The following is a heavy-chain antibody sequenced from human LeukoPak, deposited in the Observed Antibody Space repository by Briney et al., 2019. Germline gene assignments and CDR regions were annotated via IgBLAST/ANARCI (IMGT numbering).Heavy chain of an antibody. Sequence: SETLSLTCAVYGGSFSGYYWSWIRQPPGKGLEWIGEINHSGSTNYNPSLKSRVTISVDTSKNQFSLKLSSVTAADTAVYYCARKTYCSGGSCHPGWFDPWGQGTLVTVSS. J-gene: IGHJ5*02. CDR1: GGSFSGYY. V-gene: IGHV4-34*01. CDR2: INHSGST. CDR3: ARKTYCSGGSCHPGWFDP. D-gene: IGHD2-15*01.